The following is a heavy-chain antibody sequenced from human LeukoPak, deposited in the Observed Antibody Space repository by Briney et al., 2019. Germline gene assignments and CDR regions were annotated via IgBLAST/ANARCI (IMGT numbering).Heavy chain of an antibody. CDR1: GFTFSSYA. V-gene: IGHV3-23*01. J-gene: IGHJ4*02. CDR3: AKEGIDGSGYDLDY. Sequence: QSGGSLRLSCVASGFTFSSYAMNWVRQAPGKGLDWVSGISDSGDSTYYADSVKGRFTIPRDISKNTLYLQMTSLRAEDTAVYYCAKEGIDGSGYDLDYWGQGTRVTVSS. CDR2: ISDSGDST. D-gene: IGHD5-12*01.